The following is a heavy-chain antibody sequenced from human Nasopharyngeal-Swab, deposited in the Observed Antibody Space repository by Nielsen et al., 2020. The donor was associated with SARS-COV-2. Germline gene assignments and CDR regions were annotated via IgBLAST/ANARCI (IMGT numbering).Heavy chain of an antibody. CDR2: ISSSSGYI. D-gene: IGHD3-3*01. V-gene: IGHV3-21*01. CDR1: GFTFSSYS. Sequence: GESLKISCAASGFTFSSYSMNWVRQAPGKGLEWVSSISSSSGYIYYADSVKGRFTISRDNAKNSLFLQMNSLRAEDTAMYYCAREGGEYYDFWSGSTPLYYFDYWGQGTLVTVSS. J-gene: IGHJ4*02. CDR3: AREGGEYYDFWSGSTPLYYFDY.